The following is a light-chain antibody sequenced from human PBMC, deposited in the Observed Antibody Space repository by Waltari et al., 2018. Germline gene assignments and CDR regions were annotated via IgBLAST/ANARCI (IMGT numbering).Light chain of an antibody. CDR2: KAS. J-gene: IGKJ2*01. V-gene: IGKV1-5*03. CDR1: QSISTW. Sequence: DIQMTQSPSTLSASVGDRVTITCRASQSISTWLAWYQQKPGKAPNLLIYKASNLESGVPSRFSGSGSETEFTLTINSLQPEDFATYYCQQYNTYSTFGQGTKVEIK. CDR3: QQYNTYST.